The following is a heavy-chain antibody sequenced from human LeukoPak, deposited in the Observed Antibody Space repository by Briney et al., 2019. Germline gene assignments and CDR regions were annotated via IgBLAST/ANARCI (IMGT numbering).Heavy chain of an antibody. D-gene: IGHD2-15*01. CDR2: IYPGDSDT. J-gene: IGHJ4*02. CDR3: ALKSRGYCSGGRCYIGY. V-gene: IGHV5-51*01. CDR1: GSSLTNYW. Sequence: GESLKISCKGSGSSLTNYWIGWVRPMPGKGLEWMGIIYPGDSDTRYSPSFQGQVTISADKSISTAYLQWSSLRASDSAMYYCALKSRGYCSGGRCYIGYWGQGTLVTVSS.